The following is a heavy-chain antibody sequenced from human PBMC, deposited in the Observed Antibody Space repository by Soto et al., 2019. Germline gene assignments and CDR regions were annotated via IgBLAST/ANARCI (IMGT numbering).Heavy chain of an antibody. Sequence: QVQLVQSGAEVKKPGSSVKVSCKASGGTFRSYAISWVRQAPGQGLEWMGGIIPILGTTHYAQKFQGRVTITADESTSTAYMEMNSLRSEDTAVYYCARGHSGHELGSYTYYGLDVWGKGTTVTVSS. J-gene: IGHJ6*04. V-gene: IGHV1-69*11. CDR1: GGTFRSYA. D-gene: IGHD5-12*01. CDR3: ARGHSGHELGSYTYYGLDV. CDR2: IIPILGTT.